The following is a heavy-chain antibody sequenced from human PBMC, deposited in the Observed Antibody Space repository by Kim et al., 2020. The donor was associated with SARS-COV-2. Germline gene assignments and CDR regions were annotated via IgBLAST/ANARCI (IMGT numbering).Heavy chain of an antibody. Sequence: KRYSPSLKSRLTITKDTSKNQVVLKMTNMDPVDTATYYCAHRRENNWFDPWGQGTLVTVSS. CDR2: K. CDR3: AHRRENNWFDP. J-gene: IGHJ5*02. V-gene: IGHV2-5*01.